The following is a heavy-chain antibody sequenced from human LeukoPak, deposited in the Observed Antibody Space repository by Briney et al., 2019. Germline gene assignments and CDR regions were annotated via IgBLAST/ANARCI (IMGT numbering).Heavy chain of an antibody. CDR1: GFTFSDYY. Sequence: GGSLRLSCAASGFTFSDYYMSWIRQAPGKGLEWVSYISSSGNIIYYADSVKGRFTISRDNAKNSLYLQMNSLRAEDTAVYYCARGRTSIAVAGTGIYYYYGMDVWGQGTTVTVSS. D-gene: IGHD6-19*01. CDR3: ARGRTSIAVAGTGIYYYYGMDV. V-gene: IGHV3-11*01. J-gene: IGHJ6*02. CDR2: ISSSGNII.